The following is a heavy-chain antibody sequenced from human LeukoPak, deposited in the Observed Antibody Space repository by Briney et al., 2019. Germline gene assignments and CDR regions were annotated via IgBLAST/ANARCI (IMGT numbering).Heavy chain of an antibody. V-gene: IGHV3-30*02. CDR1: GFTFSSYG. Sequence: RSGGSLRLSCAASGFTFSSYGMHWVRQAPGKGLEWVAISSFDESNKYYRDSVKGRFTISKDNSKDTLYLQMINLKTEDTAVYYCARGMRCTGTNCYVKVYFYYYYMDLWGIGTTVIVSS. CDR2: SSFDESNK. D-gene: IGHD2-2*01. CDR3: ARGMRCTGTNCYVKVYFYYYYMDL. J-gene: IGHJ6*03.